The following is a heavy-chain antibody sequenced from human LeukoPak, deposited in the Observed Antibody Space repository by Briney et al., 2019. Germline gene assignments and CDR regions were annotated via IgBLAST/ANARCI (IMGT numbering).Heavy chain of an antibody. J-gene: IGHJ4*02. CDR1: EFSVGSNY. Sequence: GGSLRLSCAASEFSVGSNYMTWVRQAPGKGLEWVSLIYSGGSTYYADSVKGRFTISRDNAKNSLYLQMNSLRAEDTAVYYCARGEYYYDSSGYPPDYWGQGTLVTVSS. D-gene: IGHD3-22*01. CDR3: ARGEYYYDSSGYPPDY. V-gene: IGHV3-66*01. CDR2: IYSGGST.